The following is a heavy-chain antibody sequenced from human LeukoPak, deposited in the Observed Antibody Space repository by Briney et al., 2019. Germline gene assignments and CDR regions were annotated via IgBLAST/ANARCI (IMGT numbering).Heavy chain of an antibody. D-gene: IGHD5-18*01. CDR2: IIPIPGIA. CDR3: ARDLSRGYSYGLGSFDY. J-gene: IGHJ4*02. V-gene: IGHV1-69*04. Sequence: ASVKVSCKASGGTFSSYAISWVRQAPGQGLEWMGRIIPIPGIANYAQKFQGRVTITADKSTSTAYMELSSLRSEDTAVYYCARDLSRGYSYGLGSFDYWGQGTLVTVSS. CDR1: GGTFSSYA.